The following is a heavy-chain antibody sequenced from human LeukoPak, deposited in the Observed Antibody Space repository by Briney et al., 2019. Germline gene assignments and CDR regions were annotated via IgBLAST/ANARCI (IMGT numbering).Heavy chain of an antibody. D-gene: IGHD3-16*01. CDR1: GFTFSSYW. CDR3: ARGGGLDV. Sequence: RGSLRLSCAASGFTFSSYWMNWARQAPGKGLEWVASINHNGNVNYYVDSVKGRFTISRDNAKNSLYLQMSNLRAEDTAVYFCARGGGLDVWGQGATITVSS. CDR2: INHNGNVN. J-gene: IGHJ6*02. V-gene: IGHV3-7*03.